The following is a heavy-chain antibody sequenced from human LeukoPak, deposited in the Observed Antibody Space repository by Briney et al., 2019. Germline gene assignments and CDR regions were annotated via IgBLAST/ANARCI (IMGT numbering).Heavy chain of an antibody. CDR3: AREEQLVPFDY. CDR1: GGSISSGSYY. V-gene: IGHV4-61*02. CDR2: IYTSGST. D-gene: IGHD6-6*01. Sequence: SQTLSLTCTVSGGSISSGSYYWSWIRQPAGKGLEWIGRIYTSGSTNYNPSLKSRVTISVDTSKNQFSLKLSSVTAADTAVYYCAREEQLVPFDYWGQGTLVTVSS. J-gene: IGHJ4*02.